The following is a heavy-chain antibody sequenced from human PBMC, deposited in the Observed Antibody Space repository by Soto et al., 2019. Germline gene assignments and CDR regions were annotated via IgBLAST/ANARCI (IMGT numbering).Heavy chain of an antibody. V-gene: IGHV3-30-3*01. D-gene: IGHD3-3*01. CDR1: GFTFSSYA. J-gene: IGHJ6*02. Sequence: XGSLRLSCAASGFTFSSYAMHWVRQAPGKGLEWVAVISYDGSNKYYADSVKGRFTISRDNSKNTLYLQMNSLRAEDTAVYYCAGDRASHDFWSGYYHYYYYGMDVWGQGTTVTVSS. CDR2: ISYDGSNK. CDR3: AGDRASHDFWSGYYHYYYYGMDV.